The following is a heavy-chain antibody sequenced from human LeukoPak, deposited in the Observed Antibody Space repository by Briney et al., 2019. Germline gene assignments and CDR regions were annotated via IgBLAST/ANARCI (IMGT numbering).Heavy chain of an antibody. CDR3: ARDASVSADY. D-gene: IGHD5/OR15-5a*01. V-gene: IGHV1-2*06. CDR1: VYTFTGYY. CDR2: IDPNSGGT. J-gene: IGHJ4*02. Sequence: ASVKVSCKASVYTFTGYYIHWVRQAPGQGLEWMGRIDPNSGGTSYAQNFQGRVTMTRDTSISTAYMELTRLTSDDTAVYYCARDASVSADYWGQGTLVTVSS.